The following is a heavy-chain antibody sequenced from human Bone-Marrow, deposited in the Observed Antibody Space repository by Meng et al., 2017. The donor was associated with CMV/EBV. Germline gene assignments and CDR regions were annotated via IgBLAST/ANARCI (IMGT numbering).Heavy chain of an antibody. V-gene: IGHV1-2*02. Sequence: ASVKVSCKASGYTFTGYYIHWVRQAPGQGLEWMGWINSNSGDTNYAQKFQGRVTMARDTSISTAYMELSRLRSDDTAVYYCARIMIRGVINDAFDIWGQGTRVTGSS. J-gene: IGHJ3*02. D-gene: IGHD3-10*01. CDR3: ARIMIRGVINDAFDI. CDR2: INSNSGDT. CDR1: GYTFTGYY.